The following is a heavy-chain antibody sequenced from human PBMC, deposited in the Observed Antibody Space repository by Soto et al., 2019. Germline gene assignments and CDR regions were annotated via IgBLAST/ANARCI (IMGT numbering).Heavy chain of an antibody. V-gene: IGHV4-4*02. J-gene: IGHJ4*02. CDR3: VRSFGWYAIDY. D-gene: IGHD6-19*01. Sequence: QVLLQESGPGLVQPSGTLSLSCAVSGVSISSNYYWGWVRQPPGKGLEWLGGISHIGSVNYSPSLMSRVTISMDRSENQFSLKLNSVTAADTAVYYCVRSFGWYAIDYWGQGTLVIVSS. CDR1: GVSISSNYY. CDR2: ISHIGSV.